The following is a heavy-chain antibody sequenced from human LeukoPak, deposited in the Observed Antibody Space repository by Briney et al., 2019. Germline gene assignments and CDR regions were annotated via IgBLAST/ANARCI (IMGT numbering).Heavy chain of an antibody. CDR3: ARDEYHFGP. V-gene: IGHV3-23*01. CDR2: VSGSCFNT. Sequence: GGSLRLSCAASGFSFASYAMTWVRQAPGRGLEWVSTVSGSCFNTYYTDSVNGRFNASRDNSKNMLYLQMTSPRAEDPPVYYCARDEYHFGPWGQGTLVTVSS. D-gene: IGHD2/OR15-2a*01. CDR1: GFSFASYA. J-gene: IGHJ5*02.